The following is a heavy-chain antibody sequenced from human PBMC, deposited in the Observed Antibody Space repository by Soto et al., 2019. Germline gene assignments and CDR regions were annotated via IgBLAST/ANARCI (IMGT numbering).Heavy chain of an antibody. J-gene: IGHJ4*02. D-gene: IGHD2-15*01. CDR2: ISAYNGRT. CDR3: ARGQGYCSGGSCYYNEY. V-gene: IGHV1-18*01. CDR1: GFTFTNHG. Sequence: ASVKVSYRSSGFTFTNHGFTWVRQAPGQGLEWMGWISAYNGRTNSVERLQGRVTMTTDTSTSTVYMDLKSLRSDDTAVYYCARGQGYCSGGSCYYNEYWGQGTLVTVSS.